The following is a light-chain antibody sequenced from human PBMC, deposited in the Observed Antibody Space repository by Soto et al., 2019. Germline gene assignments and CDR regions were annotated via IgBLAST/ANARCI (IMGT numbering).Light chain of an antibody. CDR1: QDVSSY. V-gene: IGKV1-5*03. Sequence: DIQMTQSPSSVSASVGDRVTITCHASQDVSSYLNWYQQKPGKAPKLLIYKASSLESGVKSRFSGSGSGTEFTLTNSSMQADDFETDFCQQHCTYSSQTFGGG. CDR3: QQHCTYSSQT. CDR2: KAS. J-gene: IGKJ4*02.